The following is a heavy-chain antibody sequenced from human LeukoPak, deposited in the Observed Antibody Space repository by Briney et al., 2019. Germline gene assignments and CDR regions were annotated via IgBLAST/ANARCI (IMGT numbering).Heavy chain of an antibody. CDR3: ARDQGYVWGSYRYTSLPFDY. Sequence: ASVKVSCTASGYTFTSYGISWVRQAPGQGLEWMGWISAYNGNTNYAQKLQGRVTMTTDTSTSTAYMELRSLRSDDTAVYYCARDQGYVWGSYRYTSLPFDYWGQGTLVTVSS. CDR2: ISAYNGNT. D-gene: IGHD3-16*02. J-gene: IGHJ4*02. V-gene: IGHV1-18*01. CDR1: GYTFTSYG.